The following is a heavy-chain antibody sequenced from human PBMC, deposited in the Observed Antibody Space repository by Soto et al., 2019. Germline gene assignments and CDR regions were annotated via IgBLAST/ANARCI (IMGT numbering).Heavy chain of an antibody. J-gene: IGHJ6*02. CDR1: GYSFTSYW. CDR3: ARRPRGSYYYYGMDV. CDR2: IYPGGSDT. Sequence: GESLKISCXGSGYSFTSYWIGWVRQMPGKGLEWMGIIYPGGSDTRYSPSFQGQVTISADKSISTAYLQWSSLKASDTAMYYCARRPRGSYYYYGMDVWGQGTTVTVSS. D-gene: IGHD1-26*01. V-gene: IGHV5-51*01.